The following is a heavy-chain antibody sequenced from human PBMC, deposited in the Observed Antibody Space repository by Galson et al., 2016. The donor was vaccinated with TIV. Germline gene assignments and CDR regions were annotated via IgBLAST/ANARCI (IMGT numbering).Heavy chain of an antibody. D-gene: IGHD3-22*01. Sequence: SVKVSCKASGVIFRNFAITWVRQAPGQGLEWMGRITPIFGTTKYAQKFQGRVTLTADDSTSTAYMELSFLRSEDTAIYYCARVRGEFYDSSGYYDSWGRGTLVSVSS. CDR3: ARVRGEFYDSSGYYDS. CDR2: ITPIFGTT. J-gene: IGHJ4*02. CDR1: GVIFRNFA. V-gene: IGHV1-69*13.